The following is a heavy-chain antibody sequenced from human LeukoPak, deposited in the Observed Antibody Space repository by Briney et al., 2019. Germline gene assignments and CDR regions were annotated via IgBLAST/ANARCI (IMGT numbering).Heavy chain of an antibody. CDR1: GFTFSSYG. CDR3: AKSWGSTRPYYNYMDV. J-gene: IGHJ6*03. Sequence: GGSLRLSCAASGFTFSSYGMHWVRQAPGKGLEWVAFIRYDGGNKYYADSVKGRFTISRDNSKNTLSLQMNGLRPEDTAVYYCAKSWGSTRPYYNYMDVWGKGTTVTVSS. CDR2: IRYDGGNK. D-gene: IGHD1-26*01. V-gene: IGHV3-30*02.